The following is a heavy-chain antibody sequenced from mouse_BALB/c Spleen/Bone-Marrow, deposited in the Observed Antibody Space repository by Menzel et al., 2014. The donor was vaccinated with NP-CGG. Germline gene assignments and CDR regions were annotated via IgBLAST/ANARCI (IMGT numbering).Heavy chain of an antibody. D-gene: IGHD1-1*01. J-gene: IGHJ1*01. V-gene: IGHV7-3*02. Sequence: EVQLVESGGGLVQPGGSLILSCATSGFTFTDYYMTWVRQPSGKALEWLSFIRNEANGYTTEYSASVKGRFTISRDNSQSILYLQMNTLRPEDSATYYCARDNGSSPSYWFFNVWGAGTTVTVSS. CDR2: IRNEANGYTT. CDR1: GFTFTDYY. CDR3: ARDNGSSPSYWFFNV.